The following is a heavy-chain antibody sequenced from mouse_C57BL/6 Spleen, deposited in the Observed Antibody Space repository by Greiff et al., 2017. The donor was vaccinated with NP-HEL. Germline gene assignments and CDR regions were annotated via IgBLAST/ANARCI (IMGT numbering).Heavy chain of an antibody. CDR1: GYTFTDYN. CDR2: INPNNGGT. J-gene: IGHJ4*01. CDR3: ARRYYGSSYAMDY. V-gene: IGHV1-18*01. D-gene: IGHD1-1*01. Sequence: EVKLQESGPELVKPGASVKIPCKASGYTFTDYNMDWVKQSHGKSLEWIGDINPNNGGTIYNQKFKGKATLTVDKSSSTAYMELRSLTSEDTAVYYCARRYYGSSYAMDYWGQGTSVTVSS.